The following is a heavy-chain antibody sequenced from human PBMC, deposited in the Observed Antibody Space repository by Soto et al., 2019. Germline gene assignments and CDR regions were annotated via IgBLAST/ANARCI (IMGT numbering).Heavy chain of an antibody. J-gene: IGHJ6*02. D-gene: IGHD2-8*01. Sequence: VGSLRLSCVGSAFTFSSYSLNWDRQAPGKGLEWVSSITSGSSFIDYADSVKGRFTISRDDAKNSLFLQMSSLRADDTAVYYCARSQRNGAMDVWGQGNTVTVS. CDR2: ITSGSSFI. CDR1: AFTFSSYS. CDR3: ARSQRNGAMDV. V-gene: IGHV3-21*01.